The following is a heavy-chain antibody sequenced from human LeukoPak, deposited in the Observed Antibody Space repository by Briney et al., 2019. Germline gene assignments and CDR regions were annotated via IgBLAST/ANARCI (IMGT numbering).Heavy chain of an antibody. V-gene: IGHV3-11*04. Sequence: GGSLRLSCAASGFTFSDYYMSWIRQAPGKGLEWVSYISSSGSTIYYADSVKGRFTISRDNAKNSLYLQMNSLRAEDTAVYYCARDVLGRYIPNLQEAGKMFDYWGQGTLVTVSS. CDR1: GFTFSDYY. J-gene: IGHJ4*02. CDR2: ISSSGSTI. CDR3: ARDVLGRYIPNLQEAGKMFDY. D-gene: IGHD3-9*01.